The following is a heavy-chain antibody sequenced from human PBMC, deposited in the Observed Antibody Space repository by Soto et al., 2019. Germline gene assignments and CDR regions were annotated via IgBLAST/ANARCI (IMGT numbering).Heavy chain of an antibody. CDR2: ISSNGGST. V-gene: IGHV3-64D*08. CDR1: GFTFSSYA. J-gene: IGHJ4*02. Sequence: GGSLRLSCSASGFTFSSYAMHWVRQAPGKGLEYVSAISSNGGSTYYADSVKGRFTISRDNSKNTLYLQMSRLRAEDTAVYYCVKGGFSIAAANDYWGQGTLVTVSS. CDR3: VKGGFSIAAANDY. D-gene: IGHD6-13*01.